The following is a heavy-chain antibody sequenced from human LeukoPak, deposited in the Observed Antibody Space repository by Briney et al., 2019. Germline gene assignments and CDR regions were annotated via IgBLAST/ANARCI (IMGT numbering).Heavy chain of an antibody. J-gene: IGHJ6*02. V-gene: IGHV1-2*02. CDR2: INPTSGGT. CDR3: ATMYSSGRRHFYYYYGMDV. CDR1: GYTFTGYY. Sequence: ASVKVSCMASGYTFTGYYMHWVRQAPGQGLEWMGWINPTSGGTNHAPNFQGRVTMPRDTSISTAYMELSKLRSDDTAVYYCATMYSSGRRHFYYYYGMDVWGQGTTVTVSS. D-gene: IGHD6-19*01.